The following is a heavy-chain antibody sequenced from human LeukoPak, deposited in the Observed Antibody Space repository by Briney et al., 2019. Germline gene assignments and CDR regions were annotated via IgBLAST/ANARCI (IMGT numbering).Heavy chain of an antibody. CDR1: GGSISSYY. CDR3: ARVSMTTVVTLDY. D-gene: IGHD4-23*01. Sequence: PSGTLSLTCTVSGGSISSYYWSWIRQPPGKGLEWIGYIYYSGSTNYNPSLKSRVTISVDTSKNQFSLKLSSVTAADTAVYYCARVSMTTVVTLDYWGQGTLVTVSS. V-gene: IGHV4-59*01. J-gene: IGHJ4*02. CDR2: IYYSGST.